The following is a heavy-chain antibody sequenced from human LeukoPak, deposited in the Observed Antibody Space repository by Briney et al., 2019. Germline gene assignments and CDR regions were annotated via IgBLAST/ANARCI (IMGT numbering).Heavy chain of an antibody. V-gene: IGHV1-69*13. CDR1: GGTFSSYA. Sequence: ASVKVSCEASGGTFSSYAISWVRQAPGQGLEWMGGIIPIFGTANYAQKFQGRVTITADESTSTAYMELSSLRSEDTAVYYCARDRITVSPNWYYYYGMDVWGQETTVTVSS. CDR2: IIPIFGTA. CDR3: ARDRITVSPNWYYYYGMDV. J-gene: IGHJ6*02. D-gene: IGHD4-11*01.